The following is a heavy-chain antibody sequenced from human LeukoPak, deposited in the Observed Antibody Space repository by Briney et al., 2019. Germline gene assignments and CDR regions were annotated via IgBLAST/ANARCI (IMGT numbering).Heavy chain of an antibody. V-gene: IGHV3-23*01. J-gene: IGHJ4*02. CDR2: ISGSGGST. CDR1: GFTFSSYA. D-gene: IGHD5-18*01. Sequence: PGGSLRLSCAASGFTFSSYAMSWVRQAPGKGLEWVSAISGSGGSTYYADSAKGRFTISRDNSKNTLYLQMNSLRAEDTAVYYCAKSRGYSYGYFDYWGQGTLVTVSS. CDR3: AKSRGYSYGYFDY.